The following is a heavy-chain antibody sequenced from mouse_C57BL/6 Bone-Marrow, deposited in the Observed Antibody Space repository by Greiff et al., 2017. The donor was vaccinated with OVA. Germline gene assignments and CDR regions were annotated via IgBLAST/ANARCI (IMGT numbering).Heavy chain of an antibody. CDR1: GYTFTSYW. J-gene: IGHJ1*03. Sequence: VQRVESGTELVKPGASVKLSCKASGYTFTSYWMHWVKQRPGQGLEWIGNINPSNGGTNYNEKFKSKATLTVDKSSSTAYMQLSSLTSEDSAVYYCARGGSSPWYFDVWGTGTTVTVSS. V-gene: IGHV1-53*01. CDR2: INPSNGGT. D-gene: IGHD1-1*01. CDR3: ARGGSSPWYFDV.